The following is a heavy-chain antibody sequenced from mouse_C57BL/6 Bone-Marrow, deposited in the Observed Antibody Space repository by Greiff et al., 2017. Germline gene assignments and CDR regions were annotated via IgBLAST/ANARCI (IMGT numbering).Heavy chain of an antibody. CDR3: ASRPICGHAMDY. V-gene: IGHV5-12*01. D-gene: IGHD1-3*01. CDR2: ISNGGGST. Sequence: DVMLVESGGGLVQPGGSLKLSCAASGFTFSDYYMYWVRQTPEKRLEWVAYISNGGGSTYYPDTVKGRFTISRDNAKNTLYLQMSRLKSEDTAMYYCASRPICGHAMDYWGQGTSVTVSS. J-gene: IGHJ4*01. CDR1: GFTFSDYY.